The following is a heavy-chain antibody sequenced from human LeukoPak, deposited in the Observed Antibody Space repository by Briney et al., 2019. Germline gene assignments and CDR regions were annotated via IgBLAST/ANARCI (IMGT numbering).Heavy chain of an antibody. CDR2: IWYDGSNK. D-gene: IGHD2/OR15-2a*01. CDR3: ARGNSGYYYYYGMDV. CDR1: RFTFSSYG. Sequence: PGGSLRLSCAASRFTFSSYGMHWVRQAPGKGLEWVAVIWYDGSNKYYADSVKGRFTISRDNSKHTLYLQINSLRAEDTAVYYCARGNSGYYYYYGMDVWGQGTTVTVSS. J-gene: IGHJ6*02. V-gene: IGHV3-33*01.